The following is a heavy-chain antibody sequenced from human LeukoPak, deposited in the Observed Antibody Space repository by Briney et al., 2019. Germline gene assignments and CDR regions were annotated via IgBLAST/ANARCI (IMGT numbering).Heavy chain of an antibody. J-gene: IGHJ3*02. D-gene: IGHD4-17*01. CDR3: ARVAGDYGAFDI. CDR1: GYTFTGYY. V-gene: IGHV1-2*02. Sequence: ASVKVSCKASGYTFTGYYMHWVRQAPGQGLEWMGWINPNSGGTNYAQKFQGRVTMTRDTSISTAYMELSRLRSDDTAVYYCARVAGDYGAFDIWGQGTMVTVSS. CDR2: INPNSGGT.